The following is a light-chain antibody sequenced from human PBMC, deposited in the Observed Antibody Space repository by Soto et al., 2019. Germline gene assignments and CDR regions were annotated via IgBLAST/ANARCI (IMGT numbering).Light chain of an antibody. CDR1: SSDVGGYNY. J-gene: IGLJ2*01. CDR3: SSYTSSGTLVV. Sequence: QSVLTQPASVSGSPGQSITISCTGTSSDVGGYNYVSWYQQHPGKAPKLMIYDVSNRPSGVSNRFSGSKSGNTASLTISGLQAEDEADYHCSSYTSSGTLVVFGGGTKVTVL. CDR2: DVS. V-gene: IGLV2-14*01.